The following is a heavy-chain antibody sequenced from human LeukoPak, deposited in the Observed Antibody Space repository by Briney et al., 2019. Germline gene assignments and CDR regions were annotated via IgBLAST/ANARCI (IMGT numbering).Heavy chain of an antibody. J-gene: IGHJ4*02. CDR2: IYYSGST. CDR3: GRQPGYCSGGSCYHFAYDY. CDR1: GYSISSGYY. Sequence: SETLSLTCTVSGYSISSGYYWGWIRQPPGKWLGGIGSIYYSGSTYYNPSLKSRVTISADTSKNQFSLKLSSVTAADTAVYYCGRQPGYCSGGSCYHFAYDYWGQGTLVTVSS. D-gene: IGHD2-15*01. V-gene: IGHV4-38-2*02.